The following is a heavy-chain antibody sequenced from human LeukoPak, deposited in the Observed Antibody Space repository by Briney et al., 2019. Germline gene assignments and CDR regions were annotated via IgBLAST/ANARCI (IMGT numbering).Heavy chain of an antibody. D-gene: IGHD6-13*01. CDR1: GVSFSGYY. CDR3: ARAGTYSSSWPFDY. J-gene: IGHJ4*02. V-gene: IGHV4-59*01. CDR2: IYYSGSA. Sequence: SETLSLTCAVYGVSFSGYYWSWIRQPPGKGLEWIGYIYYSGSANYNPSLKSRVSISVDTSKNQFSLKLTSVTAADTAVYYCARAGTYSSSWPFDYWGQGTLVTVSP.